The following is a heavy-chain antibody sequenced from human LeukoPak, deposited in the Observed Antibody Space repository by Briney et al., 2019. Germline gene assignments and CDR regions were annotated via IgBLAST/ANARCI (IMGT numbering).Heavy chain of an antibody. CDR2: ISGSGVTT. CDR3: AKRVVVGATSPYSDFQD. J-gene: IGHJ1*01. D-gene: IGHD1-26*01. V-gene: IGHV3-23*01. CDR1: GFTFSSYA. Sequence: PGGSLRLSCVASGFTFSSYAMGWVRQAPGKGLEWVSAISGSGVTTHYAGSVKGRFSISRDNSKNTLYLQMDSLGAEDTALYYCAKRVVVGATSPYSDFQDWGQGTLVTVSS.